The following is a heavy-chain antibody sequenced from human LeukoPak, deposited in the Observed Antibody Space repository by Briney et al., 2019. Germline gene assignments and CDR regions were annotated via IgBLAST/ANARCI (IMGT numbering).Heavy chain of an antibody. CDR1: GGSISSYY. V-gene: IGHV4-59*01. CDR3: ARVTEHYDFWSGSLRGSYYYMDV. J-gene: IGHJ6*03. D-gene: IGHD3-3*01. CDR2: IYYSGST. Sequence: SXTLSLTCTVSGGSISSYYWSWIRQPPGKGLEWVGYIYYSGSTNNNPSRKSRVTISVDTSKNQFSLKLSSVTAADTAVYYCARVTEHYDFWSGSLRGSYYYMDVWGKGTTVTVSS.